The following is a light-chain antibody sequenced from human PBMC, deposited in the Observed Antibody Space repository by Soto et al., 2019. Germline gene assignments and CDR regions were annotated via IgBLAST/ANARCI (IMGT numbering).Light chain of an antibody. CDR1: SSDVGGYNY. CDR2: EVS. J-gene: IGLJ1*01. V-gene: IGLV2-8*01. CDR3: GIHAGSKKD. Sequence: QSVLTQPPSASGSPGQSVTISRTGTSSDVGGYNYVSWYQQHPGKAPKLMIYEVSKRPSGVPDRFSGSKSGNTASLTVSGLHSEDKDKYNSGIHAGSKKDVGTGTKV.